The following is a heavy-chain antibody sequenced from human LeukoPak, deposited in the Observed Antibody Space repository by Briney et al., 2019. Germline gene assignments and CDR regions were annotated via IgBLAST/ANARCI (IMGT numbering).Heavy chain of an antibody. V-gene: IGHV3-21*01. CDR1: GFTFSSYS. Sequence: SGGSLRLSCAASGFTFSSYSMNWVRQAPGKGLEWVSSISSSSSYIYYADSVKGRFTISRDNAKNSLYLQMNSLRAEDTAVYYCARDHYDFWSGYYKGDYGGQGTLVTVSS. J-gene: IGHJ4*02. D-gene: IGHD3-3*01. CDR3: ARDHYDFWSGYYKGDY. CDR2: ISSSSSYI.